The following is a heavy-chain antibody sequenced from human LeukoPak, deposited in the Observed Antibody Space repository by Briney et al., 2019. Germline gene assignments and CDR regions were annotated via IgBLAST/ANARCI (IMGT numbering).Heavy chain of an antibody. D-gene: IGHD6-19*01. V-gene: IGHV3-20*04. CDR3: ARDRYSSGWYFWNYYYMDV. CDR1: GFTFDDYG. Sequence: GGSLRLSCAASGFTFDDYGMSWVRQAPGKGLEWVSGINWNGGSTGYADSVKGRFTISRDNAKNSLYLQMNSLRAEDTAVYYCARDRYSSGWYFWNYYYMDVWGKGTTVTVSS. CDR2: INWNGGST. J-gene: IGHJ6*03.